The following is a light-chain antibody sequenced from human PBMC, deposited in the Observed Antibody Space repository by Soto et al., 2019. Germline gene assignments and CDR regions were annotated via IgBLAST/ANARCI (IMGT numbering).Light chain of an antibody. J-gene: IGLJ3*02. CDR1: SSDVGAYKY. CDR3: TSYVGNDIWV. V-gene: IGLV2-8*01. CDR2: EVT. Sequence: QSALTQPPSASGSPGQSVTISCTGTSSDVGAYKYVSWCQQYPGKAPKLMIYEVTKRPSGVPDRFSGSKSGNTASLTVSGLQAEDEADYYCTSYVGNDIWVFGGGTQVTVL.